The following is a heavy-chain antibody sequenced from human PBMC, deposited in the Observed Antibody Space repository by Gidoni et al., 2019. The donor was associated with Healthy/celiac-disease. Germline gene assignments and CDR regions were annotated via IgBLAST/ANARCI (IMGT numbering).Heavy chain of an antibody. CDR1: GFTFDDYA. V-gene: IGHV3-9*01. CDR3: AKDIGSGSPAAGGVDY. Sequence: EVQLVESGGGLVQPGRSLRLSCAASGFTFDDYAMHWVRQAPGKGLEWVSGISWNSGSIGYADSVKGRFTISRDNAKNSLYLQMNSLRAEDTALYYCAKDIGSGSPAAGGVDYWGQGTLVTVSS. J-gene: IGHJ4*02. D-gene: IGHD2-2*01. CDR2: ISWNSGSI.